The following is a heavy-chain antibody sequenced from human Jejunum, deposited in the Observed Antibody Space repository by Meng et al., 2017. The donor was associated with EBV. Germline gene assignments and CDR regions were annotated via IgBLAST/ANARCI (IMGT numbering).Heavy chain of an antibody. CDR3: VRDSSFNVH. Sequence: VQLVGSGGGLGKPGGPRGLSCAASGFTFSSYSMNWVRQAPGKGLEWVSYISSGSSFIYYADSVKGRFTISRDDAKNSLFLQLNSLRAEDTAVYYCVRDSSFNVHWGQGTLVTVSS. CDR2: ISSGSSFI. CDR1: GFTFSSYS. J-gene: IGHJ4*02. V-gene: IGHV3-21*02. D-gene: IGHD3-16*02.